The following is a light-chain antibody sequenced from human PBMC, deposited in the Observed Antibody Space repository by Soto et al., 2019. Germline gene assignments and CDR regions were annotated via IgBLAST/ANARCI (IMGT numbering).Light chain of an antibody. Sequence: QSALTQPASVSGSPGQSITISCTGTSSDVGGSNYVSWYQQYPGKAPKLMIYEVSNRPSGVSNRFSGSKSGSTASLTISGLQAEDEADYYCCSYTSIATHVFGTGTKLTVL. CDR1: SSDVGGSNY. CDR3: CSYTSIATHV. CDR2: EVS. J-gene: IGLJ1*01. V-gene: IGLV2-14*01.